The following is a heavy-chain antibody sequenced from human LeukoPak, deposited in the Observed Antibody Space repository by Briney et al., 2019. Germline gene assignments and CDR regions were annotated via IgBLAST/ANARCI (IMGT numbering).Heavy chain of an antibody. CDR1: GFTFSYYW. J-gene: IGHJ4*02. CDR2: IKQDGSEE. D-gene: IGHD6-6*01. Sequence: PGGSLRLSCEASGFTFSYYWMSWVRQAPGKGLEWVANIKQDGSEEYYVDSVKGRFTISRDNAKNSLYLQMNSLRAEDTAVYYCARVTEYSTAGMRYWGQGTLVTVSS. CDR3: ARVTEYSTAGMRY. V-gene: IGHV3-7*03.